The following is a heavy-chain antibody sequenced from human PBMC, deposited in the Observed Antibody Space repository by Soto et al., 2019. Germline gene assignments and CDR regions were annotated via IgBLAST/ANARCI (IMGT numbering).Heavy chain of an antibody. V-gene: IGHV1-69*13. CDR3: GPQAIHSRRRYSGIAVAGTIDY. CDR1: GGTCSSYA. J-gene: IGHJ4*02. D-gene: IGHD6-19*01. Sequence: GATVKVSCKASGGTCSSYAISWVRQAPGQGLEWMGGIIPIFGTANYAQKFQGRVTITADESTSTAYMELSSLRSEDTAVYYCGPQAIHSRRRYSGIAVAGTIDYCRQLTLVTVSS. CDR2: IIPIFGTA.